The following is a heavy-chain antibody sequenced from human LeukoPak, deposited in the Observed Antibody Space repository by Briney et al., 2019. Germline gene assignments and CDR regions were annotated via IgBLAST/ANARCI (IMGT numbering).Heavy chain of an antibody. CDR3: VIAAAAYNWFDP. J-gene: IGHJ5*02. V-gene: IGHV4-59*01. D-gene: IGHD6-13*01. CDR2: IYYSGTT. Sequence: SETLSLTCTVSGGSISSYYWSWIRQPPGKGLEWIGYIYYSGTTHYNPSLRSRVTISLDTSKNQFSLKLSSVTAADTAVYYCVIAAAAYNWFDPWGQGTLVTVSS. CDR1: GGSISSYY.